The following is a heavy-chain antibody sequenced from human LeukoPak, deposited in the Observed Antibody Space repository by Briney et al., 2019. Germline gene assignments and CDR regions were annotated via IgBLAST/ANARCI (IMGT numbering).Heavy chain of an antibody. D-gene: IGHD3-9*01. CDR1: GGSFSEYY. J-gene: IGHJ6*03. CDR3: ARLPHTYDTLTGFSVTSHYYMDV. Sequence: SEALSLTCAVYGGSFSEYYWNWIRQPPGKGLEWIGEINHSGSTKYNPSLKSRVTISVDTSKKQYSLKLSSVTAADTAVYYCARLPHTYDTLTGFSVTSHYYMDVWGKGTTVTISS. V-gene: IGHV4-34*01. CDR2: INHSGST.